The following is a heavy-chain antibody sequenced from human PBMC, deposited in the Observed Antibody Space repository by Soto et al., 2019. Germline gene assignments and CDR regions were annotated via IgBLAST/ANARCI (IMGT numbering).Heavy chain of an antibody. CDR1: GFTFSSYA. CDR3: ARGEVTWSGYTTHQY. D-gene: IGHD3-3*01. V-gene: IGHV3-23*01. J-gene: IGHJ4*02. CDR2: ISGSGGST. Sequence: EVQLLESGGGLVQPGGSRRLSCAASGFTFSSYAMSWVRHAPGKGLEWVSAISGSGGSTYYADSVKGRFTISRENSKNPLYLQMNSLRAEDTAVYYCARGEVTWSGYTTHQYWGQGTLVTVSS.